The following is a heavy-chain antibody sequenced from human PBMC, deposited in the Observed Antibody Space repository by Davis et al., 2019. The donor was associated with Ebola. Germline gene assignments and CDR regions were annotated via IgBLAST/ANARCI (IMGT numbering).Heavy chain of an antibody. D-gene: IGHD2-21*01. CDR2: FDPEDGET. V-gene: IGHV1-24*01. J-gene: IGHJ4*02. Sequence: ASVKVSCKVSGYTLTGLSMHWVRQAPGKGLEWMGGFDPEDGETIYAQKFQGRVTMTEDTSTDTAYMELSSLRSEDTAVYYCARDVYCGGDCYLRFDYWGQGTLVTVSS. CDR3: ARDVYCGGDCYLRFDY. CDR1: GYTLTGLS.